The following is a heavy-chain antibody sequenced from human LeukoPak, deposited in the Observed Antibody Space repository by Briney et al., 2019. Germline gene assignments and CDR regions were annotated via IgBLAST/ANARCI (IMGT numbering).Heavy chain of an antibody. J-gene: IGHJ4*02. V-gene: IGHV4-59*08. CDR1: GGSISSYY. CDR3: ARGYGAPSFDY. Sequence: SETLSLTCTVSGGSISSYYCSWIRQPPGKGLEWVGYIYYSGSTNYNPSLKSRVTISVDTSKNQFSLKLSSVTAADTAVYYCARGYGAPSFDYWGQGTLVTVSS. CDR2: IYYSGST. D-gene: IGHD4-17*01.